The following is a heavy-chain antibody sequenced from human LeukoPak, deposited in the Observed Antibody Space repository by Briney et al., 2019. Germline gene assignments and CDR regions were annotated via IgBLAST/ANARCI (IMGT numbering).Heavy chain of an antibody. Sequence: GGSLRRSCAASGFTFSGYAMSWVRQAPGKGLEWVSAISGSGGSTYYADSVKGRFTISRDNSKNTLYLQMNSLRAEDTAVYYCARDMAPGAVAGIAHSLWGQGTLVTVSS. J-gene: IGHJ4*02. CDR2: ISGSGGST. V-gene: IGHV3-23*01. CDR3: ARDMAPGAVAGIAHSL. D-gene: IGHD6-19*01. CDR1: GFTFSGYA.